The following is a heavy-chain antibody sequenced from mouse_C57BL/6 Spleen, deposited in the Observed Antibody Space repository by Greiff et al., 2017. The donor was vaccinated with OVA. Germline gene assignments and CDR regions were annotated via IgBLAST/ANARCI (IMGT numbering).Heavy chain of an antibody. CDR2: IHPNSGST. V-gene: IGHV1-64*01. Sequence: QVQLQQSGAELVKPGASVKLSCKASGYTFTSYWMHWVKQRPGQGLEWIGMIHPNSGSTNYNEKFKSKATLTVDKSSRTAYMQLSSLTSEDSAVYYCARGGPDYFDYWGQGTTLTVSS. CDR1: GYTFTSYW. J-gene: IGHJ2*01. CDR3: ARGGPDYFDY. D-gene: IGHD3-3*01.